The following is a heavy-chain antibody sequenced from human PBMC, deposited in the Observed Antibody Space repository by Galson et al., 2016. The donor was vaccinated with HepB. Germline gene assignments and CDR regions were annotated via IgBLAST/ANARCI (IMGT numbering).Heavy chain of an antibody. Sequence: SLRLSCAASGFTLSKYHMHWVRRAPGKGLEWVALSFHDDDYTYYPDSVKGRFTISRDNTKGTVYLHMNSLRDEDTAVYYCTREANDAFDIWGQGTMVTVSS. CDR2: SFHDDDYT. CDR3: TREANDAFDI. J-gene: IGHJ3*02. V-gene: IGHV3-30-3*01. CDR1: GFTLSKYH.